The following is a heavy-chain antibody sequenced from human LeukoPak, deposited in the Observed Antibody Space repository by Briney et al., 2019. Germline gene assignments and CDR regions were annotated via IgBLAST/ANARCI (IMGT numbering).Heavy chain of an antibody. CDR3: ARVVIYGGDYYMDV. CDR2: INQSGSA. Sequence: PSETLSVTCGVNGGSFSGSYWTWIRQPPGKGPEWIGEINQSGSANYSPSLKSRVTISRDTSRNQFSLRLSSVTAADTAIYYCARVVIYGGDYYMDVWGKGTTVTVSS. D-gene: IGHD3-16*01. V-gene: IGHV4-34*01. J-gene: IGHJ6*03. CDR1: GGSFSGSY.